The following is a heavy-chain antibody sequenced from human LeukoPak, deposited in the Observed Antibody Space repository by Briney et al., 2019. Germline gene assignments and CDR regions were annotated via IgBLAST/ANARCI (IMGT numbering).Heavy chain of an antibody. D-gene: IGHD3-16*01. Sequence: TSETLSLTCTVSGGSISSGGYYWSWIRQHPGKGLEWIGYIYNSGSTYYNPSLKSRVTISVDTSKNQFSLKLSSVTAADTAVYYCARGRGYCSSTSRSSRTSGRDYDYVWGSYCRYAYMDVWGKGTTVTVSS. CDR2: IYNSGST. J-gene: IGHJ6*03. V-gene: IGHV4-31*03. CDR1: GGSISSGGYY. CDR3: ARGRGYCSSTSRSSRTSGRDYDYVWGSYCRYAYMDV.